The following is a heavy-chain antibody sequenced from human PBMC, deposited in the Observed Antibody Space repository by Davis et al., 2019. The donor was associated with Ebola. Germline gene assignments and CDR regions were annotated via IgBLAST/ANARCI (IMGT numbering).Heavy chain of an antibody. Sequence: GESLKISCKTSGYNFATYWIGWVRQMPGKGLEWMGIIYPGDSDTRYSSSFEGQVTISADRSISTAYLQWSSLKASDTAMYYCARMGKSYYDSLWDYWGQGTLVTVSS. CDR2: IYPGDSDT. CDR3: ARMGKSYYDSLWDY. D-gene: IGHD3-10*01. J-gene: IGHJ4*02. V-gene: IGHV5-51*01. CDR1: GYNFATYW.